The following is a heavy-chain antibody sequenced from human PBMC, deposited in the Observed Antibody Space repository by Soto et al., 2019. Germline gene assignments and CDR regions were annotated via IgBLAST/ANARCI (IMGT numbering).Heavy chain of an antibody. J-gene: IGHJ4*02. Sequence: QVQLVQSGAEVKRPGASVKVSCKASGYTFTTYYMHWVRQAPGQGLEWLGIINTNGGSTTYAQKFQGRVTMSRDTSTSTVYLELSSLRSEDTAVYYCARAGDCSGGTGFHGNCDYWGQGTLVTVSA. CDR3: ARAGDCSGGTGFHGNCDY. V-gene: IGHV1-46*01. CDR2: INTNGGST. CDR1: GYTFTTYY. D-gene: IGHD2-15*01.